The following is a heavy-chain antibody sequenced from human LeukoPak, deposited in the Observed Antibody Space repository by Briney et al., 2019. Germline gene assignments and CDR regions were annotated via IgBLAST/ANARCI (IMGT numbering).Heavy chain of an antibody. CDR1: GFTFSSYE. Sequence: GGSLRLSCAASGFTFSSYEMNWVRQAPGKGLEWVSYISSSGSTIYYADSVKGRFTISRDNAKSSLYLQMNSLRAEDTAVYYCARVKQQLVAPDYWGQGTLVTVSS. D-gene: IGHD6-13*01. CDR2: ISSSGSTI. J-gene: IGHJ4*02. V-gene: IGHV3-48*03. CDR3: ARVKQQLVAPDY.